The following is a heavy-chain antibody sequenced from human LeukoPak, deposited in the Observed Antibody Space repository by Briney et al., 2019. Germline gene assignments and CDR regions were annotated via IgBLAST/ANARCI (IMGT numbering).Heavy chain of an antibody. CDR2: INHSGST. CDR1: GGSFSGYY. CDR3: ARHGTLGSTTYPLDY. J-gene: IGHJ4*02. Sequence: NPSETLSLTCAVYGGSFSGYYWSWIRQPPGKGLEWIGEINHSGSTNYNPSLKSRVTISVDTSKNQFSLKLSSVTAADTAVYYCARHGTLGSTTYPLDYWGQGTLVTVSS. D-gene: IGHD1-26*01. V-gene: IGHV4-34*01.